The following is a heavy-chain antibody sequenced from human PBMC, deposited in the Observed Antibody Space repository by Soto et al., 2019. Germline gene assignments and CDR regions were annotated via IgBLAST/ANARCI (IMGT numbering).Heavy chain of an antibody. Sequence: VQLLESGGGLVQPGGSLRLSCAASGFIFNSYAMSWVRQAPGKGLESVSAISASGGSTYYADSVKGRFTISKDNSKTTVYLQMNSPRAEDTAVYYCAKADDYGDYYYYYYLDVWGKGTTVTVSS. CDR3: AKADDYGDYYYYYYLDV. J-gene: IGHJ6*03. CDR2: ISASGGST. V-gene: IGHV3-23*01. CDR1: GFIFNSYA. D-gene: IGHD4-17*01.